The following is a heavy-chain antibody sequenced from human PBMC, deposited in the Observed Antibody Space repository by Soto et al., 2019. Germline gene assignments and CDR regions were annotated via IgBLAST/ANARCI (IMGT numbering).Heavy chain of an antibody. CDR3: ARRVVAGITYNFDS. V-gene: IGHV2-5*02. D-gene: IGHD2-15*01. CDR2: IYWDDYK. J-gene: IGHJ4*02. CDR1: GFSLSSSGVG. Sequence: QITLKESGPTLVKPTQTLTLTCTFSGFSLSSSGVGVGWIRQPPGKALEWLTFIYWDDYKRYSPSLKSRLTITKDTPKNQVVLTLANMDPVDTATYYCARRVVAGITYNFDSWGQGTLLTVSS.